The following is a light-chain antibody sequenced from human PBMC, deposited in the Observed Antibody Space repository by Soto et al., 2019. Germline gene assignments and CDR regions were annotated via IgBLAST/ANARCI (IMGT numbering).Light chain of an antibody. CDR1: SSNIGSNY. CDR2: RNN. Sequence: QSVLTQPPSASGTPGQRVTISCSGSSSNIGSNYVYWYQQLPGTAPKLLIYRNNQRPSGVPDRFSGSKSGTSASLAISGLRSEDEPDYYCAAWDDSLSGHYVFGTGTKLTVL. V-gene: IGLV1-47*01. CDR3: AAWDDSLSGHYV. J-gene: IGLJ1*01.